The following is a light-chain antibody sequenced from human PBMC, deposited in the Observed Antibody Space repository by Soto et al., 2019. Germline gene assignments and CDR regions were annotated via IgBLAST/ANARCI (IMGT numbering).Light chain of an antibody. CDR1: QNISSW. Sequence: DIQMTQSPSTLSASVGDRVTITCRASQNISSWFAWYQQKPGTAPKLLIYKASSIDTGVPSRFSGSGSGTEFTLTISRLQPDDFAAYYCQQYNNYPNTFGQGTRLEIK. CDR3: QQYNNYPNT. V-gene: IGKV1-5*03. J-gene: IGKJ5*01. CDR2: KAS.